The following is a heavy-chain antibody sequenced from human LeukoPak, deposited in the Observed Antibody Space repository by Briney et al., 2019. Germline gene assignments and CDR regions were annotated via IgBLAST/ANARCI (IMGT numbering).Heavy chain of an antibody. CDR1: GYTFTGYY. CDR2: INPNSGGT. J-gene: IGHJ3*02. V-gene: IGHV1-2*02. Sequence: ASVKVSCKASGYTFTGYYMHWVRQAPGQVLDWMGWINPNSGGTNYAQKFQGRVTMTRDTSISTAYMELSRLRSDDTAVYYCARGMTRITGTNDAFDIWGQGTMVTVSS. D-gene: IGHD1-14*01. CDR3: ARGMTRITGTNDAFDI.